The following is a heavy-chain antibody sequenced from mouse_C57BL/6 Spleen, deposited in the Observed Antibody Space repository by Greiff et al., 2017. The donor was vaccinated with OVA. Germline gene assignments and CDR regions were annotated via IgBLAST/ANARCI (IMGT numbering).Heavy chain of an antibody. CDR3: TRAYDYFDY. D-gene: IGHD2-3*01. V-gene: IGHV1-15*01. Sequence: QVQLQQSGAELVRPGASVTLSCKASGYTFTDYEMHWVKQTPVHGLEWIGAIDPETGGTAYNQTFKGKAILTADKSSSTAYMELRSLTSEDSAVYYCTRAYDYFDYWGQGTTLTVSS. CDR1: GYTFTDYE. J-gene: IGHJ2*01. CDR2: IDPETGGT.